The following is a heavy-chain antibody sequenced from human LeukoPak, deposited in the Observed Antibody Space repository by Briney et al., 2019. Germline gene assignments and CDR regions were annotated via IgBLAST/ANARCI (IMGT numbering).Heavy chain of an antibody. Sequence: ALVKVSCKASGYTFTGNYIHWVRQAPGQGLEWMGWINPNTGDTNYAQKFQGWVTMTRDTSIGTAYMELSRLRSDDTAVYYCARDPSGYSSDWYYFDYWGQGTLVTVSS. J-gene: IGHJ4*02. V-gene: IGHV1-2*04. CDR3: ARDPSGYSSDWYYFDY. CDR2: INPNTGDT. CDR1: GYTFTGNY. D-gene: IGHD6-13*01.